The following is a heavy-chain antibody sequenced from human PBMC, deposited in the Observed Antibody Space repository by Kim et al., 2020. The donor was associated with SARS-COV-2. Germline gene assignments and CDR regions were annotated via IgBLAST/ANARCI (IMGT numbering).Heavy chain of an antibody. CDR3: ARAARAGKCSSTSCYLNGGWFDP. CDR2: INHSGST. V-gene: IGHV4-34*01. Sequence: SETLSLTCAVYGGSFSGYYWSWIRQPPGKGLEWIGEINHSGSTNYNPSLKSRVTISVDTSKNQFSLKLSSVTAADTAVYYCARAARAGKCSSTSCYLNGGWFDPWGQGTLVTVSS. CDR1: GGSFSGYY. D-gene: IGHD2-2*01. J-gene: IGHJ5*02.